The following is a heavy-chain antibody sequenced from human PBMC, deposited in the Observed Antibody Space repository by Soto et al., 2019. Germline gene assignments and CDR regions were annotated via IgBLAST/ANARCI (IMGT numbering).Heavy chain of an antibody. J-gene: IGHJ4*02. Sequence: PGGSLRLSCAASGFTFSSYWMSWVRQAPGKGLEWVANIKQDGSEKYYVDSVKGRFTISRDNAKNSLYLQMNSLRAEDTAVYYCARDYGDFFRTYYFDDWGQGTRVTVSS. V-gene: IGHV3-7*01. D-gene: IGHD4-17*01. CDR3: ARDYGDFFRTYYFDD. CDR1: GFTFSSYW. CDR2: IKQDGSEK.